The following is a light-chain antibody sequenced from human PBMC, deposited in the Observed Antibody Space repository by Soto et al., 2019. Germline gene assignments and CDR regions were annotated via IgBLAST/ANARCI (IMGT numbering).Light chain of an antibody. J-gene: IGKJ2*01. CDR2: GAF. V-gene: IGKV3-15*01. CDR3: QQYNNWPPPYT. CDR1: QSVSST. Sequence: EIVMTQSPATLSVFPGEIATLSCSASQSVSSTLAWYQQTPGQAPRILLYGAFTSAPGLPARSRGSGSGTEFTLTIRSQQSEDFVVYYCQQYNNWPPPYTFGQGTKVDIK.